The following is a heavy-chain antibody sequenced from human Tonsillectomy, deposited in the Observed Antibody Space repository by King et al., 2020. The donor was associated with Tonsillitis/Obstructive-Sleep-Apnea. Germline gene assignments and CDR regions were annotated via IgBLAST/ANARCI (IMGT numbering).Heavy chain of an antibody. Sequence: QLVQSGAEVKKPGASVKVSCRASGCTFTGYYMHWVRQAPGQGLEWMGWINPNSGDTNYAQKFQGSVTMTRDTSISTAYMELSRLISDDTAVYYCASGPSSYYHSGMDVWGKGTTVTVSS. CDR3: ASGPSSYYHSGMDV. CDR1: GCTFTGYY. V-gene: IGHV1-2*02. CDR2: INPNSGDT. J-gene: IGHJ6*04.